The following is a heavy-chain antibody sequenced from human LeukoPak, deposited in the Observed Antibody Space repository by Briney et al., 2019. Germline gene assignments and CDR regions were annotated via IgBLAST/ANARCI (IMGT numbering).Heavy chain of an antibody. CDR2: IYYSGST. CDR3: ARVYYDSSGYPDYYYYGMDV. D-gene: IGHD3-22*01. V-gene: IGHV4-59*01. Sequence: SESLSLTCPVSGGSISRYCWSWVRQPPGEGREWIGYIYYSGSTNYNPSLKGRVTISVYTSKNQFSLKLSSVTAADTAVYSCARVYYDSSGYPDYYYYGMDVWGQGTTVTVSS. CDR1: GGSISRYC. J-gene: IGHJ6*02.